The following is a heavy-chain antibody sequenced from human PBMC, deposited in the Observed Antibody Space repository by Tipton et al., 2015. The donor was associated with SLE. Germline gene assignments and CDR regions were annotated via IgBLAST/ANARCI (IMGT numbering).Heavy chain of an antibody. Sequence: GSLRLSCAASGFTFTRYGMHWVRQAPGKGLEWVAFIRYDGSNPYYTDSVKGRFTVSRDNAKNSLYLQMNSLRAEDTAIYYCARDGGRWLQDQYYFDYWGQGTLVTVSS. V-gene: IGHV3-30*02. J-gene: IGHJ4*02. D-gene: IGHD5-24*01. CDR3: ARDGGRWLQDQYYFDY. CDR2: IRYDGSNP. CDR1: GFTFTRYG.